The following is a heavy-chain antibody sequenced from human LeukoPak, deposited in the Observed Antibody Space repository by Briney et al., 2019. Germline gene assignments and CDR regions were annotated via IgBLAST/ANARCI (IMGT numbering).Heavy chain of an antibody. CDR2: IYYSGTT. CDR3: ARQVSDYFYYYIDV. J-gene: IGHJ6*03. Sequence: SETLSLTCSVSGGSISSSSYYLNWIRQPPGKGLEWVGSIYYSGTTYYNSSLKSRVNISEDTSKNRFSLMLTSVTAADTAVYYCARQVSDYFYYYIDVWGEGTTVIVSS. CDR1: GGSISSSSYY. V-gene: IGHV4-39*01.